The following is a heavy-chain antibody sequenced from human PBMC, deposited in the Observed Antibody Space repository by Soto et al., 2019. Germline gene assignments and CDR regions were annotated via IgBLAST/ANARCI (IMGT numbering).Heavy chain of an antibody. CDR2: IDYSGNI. CDR1: GGSITSSGSA. Sequence: SETLSLTCNASGGSITSSGSAWGWIRQSPGKGLEWIGTIDYSGNIYYIPSLKSRITISVDTSKNQISLKLSSVTAADTAVYYCARLDPKKNIDARTHFAYWRQGTLVTVSS. J-gene: IGHJ4*02. CDR3: ARLDPKKNIDARTHFAY. V-gene: IGHV4-39*01. D-gene: IGHD6-6*01.